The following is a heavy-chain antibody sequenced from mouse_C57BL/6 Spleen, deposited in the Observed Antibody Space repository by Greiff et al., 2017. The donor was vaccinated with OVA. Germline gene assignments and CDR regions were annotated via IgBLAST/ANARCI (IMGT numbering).Heavy chain of an antibody. Sequence: VQRVESGPGLVQPSQSLSITCTVSGFSLTSYGVHWVRQSPGKGLEWLGVIWRGGSTDYNAAFMSRLSITKDNSKSQVFFKMNSLQADDTAIYYCAKTTEDYYGSSYGYAMDYWGQGTSVTVSS. D-gene: IGHD1-1*01. J-gene: IGHJ4*01. V-gene: IGHV2-5*01. CDR3: AKTTEDYYGSSYGYAMDY. CDR1: GFSLTSYG. CDR2: IWRGGST.